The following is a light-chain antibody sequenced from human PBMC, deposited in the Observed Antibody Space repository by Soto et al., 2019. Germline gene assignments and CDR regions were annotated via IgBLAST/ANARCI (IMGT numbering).Light chain of an antibody. Sequence: EIVMTQSPATLSVSPGERATLSCRASQSVSSNLAWYQQKPGQAPRLLIYGASTRATGIPARFSGSGSGTEFTLTISRLQSDDFAIYYCQQYKNYYPTFGQGTKVDI. CDR2: GAS. CDR3: QQYKNYYPT. V-gene: IGKV3-15*01. CDR1: QSVSSN. J-gene: IGKJ1*01.